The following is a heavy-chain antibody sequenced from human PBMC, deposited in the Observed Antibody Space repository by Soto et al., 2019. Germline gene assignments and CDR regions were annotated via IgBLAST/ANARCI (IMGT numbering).Heavy chain of an antibody. D-gene: IGHD5-12*01. J-gene: IGHJ4*02. CDR3: ARDVQPRREGYNYVGNLRH. CDR1: GGTFSSYA. Sequence: QVQLVQSGAEVKKPGSSVKVSCKASGGTFSSYAISWVRQAPGQGLEWMGGIIPIFGTANYAQKFQGRVTITADESTSPAYVELSSLRSEDTAGSYCARDVQPRREGYNYVGNLRHWGQGTLVTVSS. V-gene: IGHV1-69*12. CDR2: IIPIFGTA.